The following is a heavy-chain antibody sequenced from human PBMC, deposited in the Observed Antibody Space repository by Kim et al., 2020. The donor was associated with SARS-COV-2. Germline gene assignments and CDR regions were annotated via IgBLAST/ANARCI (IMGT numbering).Heavy chain of an antibody. J-gene: IGHJ4*02. V-gene: IGHV3-23*01. CDR3: AKDGHDYGDYTD. Sequence: YADSVKGRFTISRDNSKNTLYLQMNSLRAEDTAVYYCAKDGHDYGDYTDWGQGTLVTVSS. D-gene: IGHD4-17*01.